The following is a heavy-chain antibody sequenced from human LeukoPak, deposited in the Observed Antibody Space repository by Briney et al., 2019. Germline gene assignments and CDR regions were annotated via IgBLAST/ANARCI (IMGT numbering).Heavy chain of an antibody. D-gene: IGHD2-2*01. CDR1: GFTFSSYA. V-gene: IGHV3-23*01. Sequence: NPGGSLKLSCAASGFTFSSYAMSWVRQAPGKGLEWVSAISGSGGSTYYADSVKGRFTISRDNSKNTLYLQMNSLRAEDTAVYYCAKDSVDIVVVPDAYHDYWGQGTLVTVSS. J-gene: IGHJ4*02. CDR3: AKDSVDIVVVPDAYHDY. CDR2: ISGSGGST.